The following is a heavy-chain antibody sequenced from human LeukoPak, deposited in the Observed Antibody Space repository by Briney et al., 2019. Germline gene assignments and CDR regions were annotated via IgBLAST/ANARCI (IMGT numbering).Heavy chain of an antibody. J-gene: IGHJ4*02. CDR3: ASVNLRYFDY. V-gene: IGHV1-69*13. D-gene: IGHD2/OR15-2a*01. CDR2: IIPISGTA. CDR1: GGTFSSYA. Sequence: SVKVSCKASGGTFSSYAISWVRQAPGQGLEWMGGIIPISGTANYAQKFQGRVTITADESTSTAYMELSSLRSEDSAAYYCASVNLRYFDYWGQGTLVTVSS.